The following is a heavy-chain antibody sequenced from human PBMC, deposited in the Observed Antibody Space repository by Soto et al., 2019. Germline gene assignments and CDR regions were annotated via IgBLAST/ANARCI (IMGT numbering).Heavy chain of an antibody. CDR3: ARHYCNGGSCPGRVYDYCYYAMDV. V-gene: IGHV5-51*01. J-gene: IGHJ6*02. Sequence: PGESLNISCMGSGYKFTTYWIGWVREMPGKGLEWMGIIYPGDSDTRYSPSFQGQVTISVDKSISAAYLQGSSLKASDTAMYYCARHYCNGGSCPGRVYDYCYYAMDVWGQGTMVTVSS. D-gene: IGHD2-15*01. CDR2: IYPGDSDT. CDR1: GYKFTTYW.